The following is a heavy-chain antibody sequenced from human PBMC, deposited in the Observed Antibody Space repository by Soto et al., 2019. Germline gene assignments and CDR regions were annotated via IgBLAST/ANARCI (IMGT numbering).Heavy chain of an antibody. D-gene: IGHD2-8*01. V-gene: IGHV1-69*12. CDR2: IIPIFGTA. J-gene: IGHJ4*02. CDR3: ARGGNDPYLDY. Sequence: QVQLVQSGAEVKKPGSSVKVSCKASGGTFSSYAISWVRQAPGQGLEWMGGIIPIFGTANYAQKFQGRVTITAEESSSTAYRGVSSLRSEDTAVYYCARGGNDPYLDYWGQGPLVTVPS. CDR1: GGTFSSYA.